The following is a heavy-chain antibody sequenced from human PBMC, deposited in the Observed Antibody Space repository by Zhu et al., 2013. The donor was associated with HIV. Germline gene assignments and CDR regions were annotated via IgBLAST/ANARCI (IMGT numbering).Heavy chain of an antibody. CDR1: GLPFSPAW. D-gene: IGHD5-18*01. J-gene: IGHJ4*02. Sequence: EVQLVESGGAAVKPGESLRLSCTVSGLPFSPAWMNWVRQAPGRGLEWVGRMKSIGGGGTTDYSAPVKGRFVISRDDSKNTLYLQMNSLKTEDTAVYYCTRRDTANDYWGQGTLVTVSS. CDR3: TRRDTANDY. V-gene: IGHV3-15*02. CDR2: MKSIGGGGTT.